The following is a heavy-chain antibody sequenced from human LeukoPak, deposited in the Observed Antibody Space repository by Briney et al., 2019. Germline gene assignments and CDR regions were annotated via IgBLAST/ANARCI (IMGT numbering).Heavy chain of an antibody. CDR3: ARDRGYSSSWYFDY. CDR1: GGSISSYY. CDR2: IYYSGST. Sequence: SETLSLTCTVSGGSISSYYWSLIRQPPGKGLEWIGYIYYSGSTNYNPSLKSRVTISVDTSKNQFSLKLSSVTAADTAVYYCARDRGYSSSWYFDYWGQGTLVTVSS. V-gene: IGHV4-59*01. D-gene: IGHD6-13*01. J-gene: IGHJ4*02.